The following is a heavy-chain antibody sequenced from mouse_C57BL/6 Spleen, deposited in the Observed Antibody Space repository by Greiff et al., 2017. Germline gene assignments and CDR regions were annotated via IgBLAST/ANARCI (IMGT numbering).Heavy chain of an antibody. CDR3: ARGAQATSFDY. V-gene: IGHV1-19*01. J-gene: IGHJ2*01. CDR2: INPYNGGT. D-gene: IGHD3-2*02. Sequence: DVQLQESGPVLVKPGASVKMSCKASGYTFTDYYMNWVKQSHGKSLEWIGVINPYNGGTSYNQKFKGKATLTVDKSSSTAYMELNSLTSEDSAVYYCARGAQATSFDYWGQGTTLTVSS. CDR1: GYTFTDYY.